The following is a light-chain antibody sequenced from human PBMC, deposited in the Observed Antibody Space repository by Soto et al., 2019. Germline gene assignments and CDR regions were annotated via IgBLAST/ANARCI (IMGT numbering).Light chain of an antibody. Sequence: QSVLTQPPSVSAAPGQKVTISCSGSSTNIGNNYVSWYQQHPDKAPKLIIYEVTNRPSGISNRFSGSKSGDTASLTISGLQAEDEADYYCYSYRSGSAHVFGTGTKVTVL. CDR1: STNIGNNY. V-gene: IGLV2-14*01. CDR2: EVT. J-gene: IGLJ1*01. CDR3: YSYRSGSAHV.